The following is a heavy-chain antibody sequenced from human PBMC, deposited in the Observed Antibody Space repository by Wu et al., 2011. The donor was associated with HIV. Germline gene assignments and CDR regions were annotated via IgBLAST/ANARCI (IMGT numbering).Heavy chain of an antibody. D-gene: IGHD1-7*01. CDR1: GYTFTGYY. Sequence: QVQLVQSGAEVKKPGASVKVSCKASGYTFTGYYMHWVRQAPGQGLEWMGWINPNSGGTNYAQKFQGRVTMTRDTSISTAYMELSRLRSDDTAVYYCARDPIKPKGQNYNWFDPWGQGTLVTVSS. V-gene: IGHV1-2*02. J-gene: IGHJ5*02. CDR2: INPNSGGT. CDR3: ARDPIKPKGQNYNWFDP.